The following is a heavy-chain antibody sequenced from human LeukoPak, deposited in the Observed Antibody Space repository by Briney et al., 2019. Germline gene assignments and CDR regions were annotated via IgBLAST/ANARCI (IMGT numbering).Heavy chain of an antibody. CDR1: GFTFSSYE. J-gene: IGHJ4*02. Sequence: PGGSLRLSCAASGFTFSSYEMNWVRQAPGKGLEWVSYISSSGSTIYYADSVKGRFTISRDNAKNSLYLQMNSLRAEDTAVYYCARKLGDLTSNDYWGQGTLVTVSS. CDR2: ISSSGSTI. CDR3: ARKLGDLTSNDY. D-gene: IGHD3-16*01. V-gene: IGHV3-48*03.